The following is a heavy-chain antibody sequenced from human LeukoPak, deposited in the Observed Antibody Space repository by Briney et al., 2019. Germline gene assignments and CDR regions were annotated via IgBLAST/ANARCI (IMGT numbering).Heavy chain of an antibody. CDR1: CGSISSSYYY. CDR3: ASDRSSWNPGAPY. V-gene: IGHV4-39*01. Sequence: PSETLSLICCVSCGSISSSYYYWGWIRQPPGKGLEWIGNLYYSGSTYYYPSFKSRVTISVDTSKNQFSLKLTSVTAADTAVYYCASDRSSWNPGAPYWGQGTLVTVSS. J-gene: IGHJ4*02. CDR2: LYYSGST. D-gene: IGHD6-13*01.